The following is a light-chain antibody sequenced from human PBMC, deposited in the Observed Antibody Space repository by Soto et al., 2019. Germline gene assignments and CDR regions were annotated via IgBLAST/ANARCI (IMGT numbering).Light chain of an antibody. J-gene: IGKJ4*01. CDR3: QQLSISLRA. Sequence: DIQMTQSPSSLSASVGDRVTITCRASQSISTYLNWYPQTPGKAPRLLIYPASTLQSWVPSRFSGGGSGTEFTLTISSLQPGDFATYYCQQLSISLRAFGGGTRVEIK. V-gene: IGKV1-39*01. CDR1: QSISTY. CDR2: PAS.